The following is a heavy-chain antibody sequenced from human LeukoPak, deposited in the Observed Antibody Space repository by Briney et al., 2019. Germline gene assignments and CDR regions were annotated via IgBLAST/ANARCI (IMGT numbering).Heavy chain of an antibody. CDR1: GFTFSSYA. J-gene: IGHJ4*02. Sequence: GGSLRLSCAASGFTFSSYAMSWARQAPGKGLEWVSAISGSGGSTYYADSVKGRFTISRDNSKNTLYLQMNSLRAEDTAVYYCAKVLQAQSNGLLNILWWLHWGQGTLVTVSS. V-gene: IGHV3-23*01. CDR3: AKVLQAQSNGLLNILWWLH. CDR2: ISGSGGST. D-gene: IGHD3-10*01.